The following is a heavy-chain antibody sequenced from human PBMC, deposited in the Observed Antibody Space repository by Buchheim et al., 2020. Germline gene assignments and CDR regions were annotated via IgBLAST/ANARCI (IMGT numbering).Heavy chain of an antibody. V-gene: IGHV4-34*01. Sequence: QVQLQQWGAGLLKPSETLSLTCAVYGGSFSGYYWSWIRQPPGKGLEWIGEINHSGSTNYNPSLKSRVTIPVDTSKNPFSLKLSSVTAADTAVYYCARGLSLAYRGGDCYSWGHQFDYWGQGTL. CDR3: ARGLSLAYRGGDCYSWGHQFDY. CDR2: INHSGST. J-gene: IGHJ4*02. CDR1: GGSFSGYY. D-gene: IGHD2-21*01.